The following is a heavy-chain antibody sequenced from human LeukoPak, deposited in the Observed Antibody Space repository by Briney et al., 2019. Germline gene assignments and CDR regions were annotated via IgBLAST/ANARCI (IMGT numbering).Heavy chain of an antibody. CDR3: ARESLGAFDI. CDR2: IYYIGSA. CDR1: RGSVSGHH. J-gene: IGHJ3*02. D-gene: IGHD7-27*01. Sequence: KPSETLSLTCTVSRGSVSGHHWSWIRQPPGKGLKWIGYIYYIGSANYNPSLKSRVTISIDTSENQFSLKLNYVTAADTAVYYCARESLGAFDIWGQGTMVTVSS. V-gene: IGHV4-59*02.